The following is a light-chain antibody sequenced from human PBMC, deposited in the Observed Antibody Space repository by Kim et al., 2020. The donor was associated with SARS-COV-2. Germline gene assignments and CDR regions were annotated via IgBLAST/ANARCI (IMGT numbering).Light chain of an antibody. J-gene: IGKJ2*01. CDR2: AAS. Sequence: SASVGDRVTITCQASQDSRTFVNWYQQKPGKAPNLLIYAASYLQTGVPSRFSGSGSGTDFTFTITSLQPEDFATYYCQQADKLPYTFGQGTKLEI. CDR3: QQADKLPYT. CDR1: QDSRTF. V-gene: IGKV1-33*01.